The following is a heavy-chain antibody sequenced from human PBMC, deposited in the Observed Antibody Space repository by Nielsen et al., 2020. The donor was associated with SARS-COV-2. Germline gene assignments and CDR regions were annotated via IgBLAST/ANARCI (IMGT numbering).Heavy chain of an antibody. CDR1: GFTFSSSW. V-gene: IGHV3-52*01. J-gene: IGHJ6*01. CDR3: TLLQEHL. Sequence: GESLKISCAASGFTFSSSWMHWVCQAPGKGLEWVADIKCDGGEEYYVDSVKGRLTISRDNAKNSLYLQVNSLHQGPIGLPPGTLLQEHLWG. CDR2: IKCDGGEE.